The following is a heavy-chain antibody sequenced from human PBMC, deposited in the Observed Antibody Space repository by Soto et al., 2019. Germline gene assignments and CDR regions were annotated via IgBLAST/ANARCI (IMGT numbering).Heavy chain of an antibody. CDR3: TRAVSSGPHYGNYFDY. CDR2: IRSKAYGGTT. D-gene: IGHD3-22*01. V-gene: IGHV3-49*03. Sequence: GGSLRLSCTASGFTFGDYAMSWFRQAPGKGLEWVGFIRSKAYGGTTEYAASVKGRFTISRDDSKSIAYLQMNSLKTEDTAVYYCTRAVSSGPHYGNYFDYWGQGTLVTVSS. J-gene: IGHJ4*02. CDR1: GFTFGDYA.